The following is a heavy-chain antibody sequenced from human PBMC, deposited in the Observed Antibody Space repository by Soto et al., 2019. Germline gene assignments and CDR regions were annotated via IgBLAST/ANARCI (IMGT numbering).Heavy chain of an antibody. Sequence: PGGSLRLSCAASGFSFSVTWMDWVRQAPGKGLEWVSYISSSSGLIYYADSVKGRFTISRDNAKNTLYLQMNSLRAEDTAVYYCARTIAAAETHWGQGTLVTVSS. CDR2: ISSSSGLI. CDR3: ARTIAAAETH. V-gene: IGHV3-48*01. J-gene: IGHJ4*02. CDR1: GFSFSVTW. D-gene: IGHD6-13*01.